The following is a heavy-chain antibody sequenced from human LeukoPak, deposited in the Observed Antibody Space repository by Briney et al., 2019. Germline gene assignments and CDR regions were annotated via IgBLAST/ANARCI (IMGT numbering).Heavy chain of an antibody. CDR3: AKVQFNWGLIDY. CDR1: GFTFSNFA. V-gene: IGHV3-23*01. CDR2: IDGSGDKT. Sequence: PGGSLRLSCAASGFTFSNFAIRWVRQVPGKGLEWVSSIDGSGDKTHYPDSVRGRFTVSRDNSKNTLYLQMNSLRVEDTATYFCAKVQFNWGLIDYWGQGTPVIVSS. D-gene: IGHD7-27*01. J-gene: IGHJ4*02.